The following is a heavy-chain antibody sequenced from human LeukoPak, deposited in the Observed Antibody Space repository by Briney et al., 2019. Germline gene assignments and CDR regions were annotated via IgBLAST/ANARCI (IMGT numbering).Heavy chain of an antibody. J-gene: IGHJ5*02. D-gene: IGHD5-18*01. CDR3: AREGSTWILNNWFDP. CDR2: ISGSGVT. Sequence: RSGGSLRLSCAASGFTFNTYAMTWVRQAPGKGLEWVSGISGSGVTDYADSVKGRFTISRDNSKNTLYLQMNSLRAEDTAVYYCAREGSTWILNNWFDPWGQGTLVTVSS. V-gene: IGHV3-23*01. CDR1: GFTFNTYA.